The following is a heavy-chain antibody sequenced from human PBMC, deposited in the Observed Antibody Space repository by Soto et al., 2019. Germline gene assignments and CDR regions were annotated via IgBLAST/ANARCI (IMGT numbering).Heavy chain of an antibody. Sequence: SGGSLRLSCAAAGLDFEDFAMHWVRQAPGKGLEWVSLINSDGTDSYYMDSVRGRFTISRDNGKNSLYLQMDRLRPEDTAFYFCAKALYYYDSSPLDHWGQGTLVTVSS. CDR1: GLDFEDFA. V-gene: IGHV3-43D*04. CDR2: INSDGTDS. J-gene: IGHJ4*02. CDR3: AKALYYYDSSPLDH. D-gene: IGHD3-22*01.